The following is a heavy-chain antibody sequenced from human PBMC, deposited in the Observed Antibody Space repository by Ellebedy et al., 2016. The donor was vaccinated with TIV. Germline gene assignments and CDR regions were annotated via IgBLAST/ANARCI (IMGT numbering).Heavy chain of an antibody. D-gene: IGHD5-12*01. V-gene: IGHV3-7*01. CDR2: ILQDGNGK. J-gene: IGHJ4*02. CDR3: ARDGDHHVDLDN. CDR1: GFRFSDYC. Sequence: PGGPLRLSCAAPGFRFSDYCMTWVRQGPGKGLEWVPRILQDGNGKYYVDSVKGRFTIPRDNAKNTLYLQMNSLRAEDTALYYCARDGDHHVDLDNWGQGTLVTVSS.